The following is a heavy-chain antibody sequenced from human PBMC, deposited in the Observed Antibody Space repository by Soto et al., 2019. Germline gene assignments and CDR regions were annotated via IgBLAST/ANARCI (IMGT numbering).Heavy chain of an antibody. Sequence: QVQLQQWGAGLLKPSETLSLTCAVYGGSFSGYYWNWIRQPPGKGLEWIGEINHSGSTNYNPSLKSRVTRAVDTSKNQFSLKLSSVTAADTAVYYCASGWGRIFDYWGQGTLVTVSS. J-gene: IGHJ4*02. V-gene: IGHV4-34*01. CDR2: INHSGST. D-gene: IGHD7-27*01. CDR3: ASGWGRIFDY. CDR1: GGSFSGYY.